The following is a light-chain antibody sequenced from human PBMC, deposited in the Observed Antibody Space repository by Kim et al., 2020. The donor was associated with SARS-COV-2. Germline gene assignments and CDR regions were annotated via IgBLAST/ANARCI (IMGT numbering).Light chain of an antibody. CDR2: EDN. V-gene: IGLV6-57*03. CDR3: QSYDSSNPVV. J-gene: IGLJ2*01. CDR1: SGRIASHS. Sequence: VTPSSTRSSGRIASHSVQWYQQRPGSAPTTVIYEDNQRPSGVPDRFSGSIDSSSNSASLTISGLKTEDEADYYCQSYDSSNPVVFGGGTQLTVL.